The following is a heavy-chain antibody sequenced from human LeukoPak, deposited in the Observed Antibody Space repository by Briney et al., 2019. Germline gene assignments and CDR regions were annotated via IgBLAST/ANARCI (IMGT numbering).Heavy chain of an antibody. CDR2: ISSDASNQ. D-gene: IGHD2-15*01. CDR1: GFSFSTYG. V-gene: IGHV3-30*18. J-gene: IGHJ4*02. CDR3: AKDGCSGGSCQADY. Sequence: GGSLRLACVASGFSFSTYGMHWVRQAPGKGLEWVAVISSDASNQYYTDSVKGRFATSRDNSRNTLYLQMNSLRYEDTAVYYCAKDGCSGGSCQADYWGQGTLVTVSS.